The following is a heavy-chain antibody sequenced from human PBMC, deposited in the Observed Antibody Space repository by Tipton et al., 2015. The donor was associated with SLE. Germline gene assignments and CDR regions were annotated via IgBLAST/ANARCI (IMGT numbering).Heavy chain of an antibody. CDR3: ATRGSSSWYFFDY. D-gene: IGHD6-13*01. CDR1: GDSFYSSHDQ. CDR2: RFSGGST. J-gene: IGHJ4*02. Sequence: TLSLTCSVSGDSFYSSHDQWDWIRQSPGKGLEWIGSRFSGGSTYYNPSLKSRVTISVDMSKSQFSLNLSSVTAADTAVYYCATRGSSSWYFFDYWGQGTLVTVSS. V-gene: IGHV4-39*01.